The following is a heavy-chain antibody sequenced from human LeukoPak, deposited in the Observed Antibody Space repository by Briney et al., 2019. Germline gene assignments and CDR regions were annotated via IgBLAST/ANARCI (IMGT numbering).Heavy chain of an antibody. J-gene: IGHJ5*02. V-gene: IGHV3-21*01. CDR2: ISSSSSYI. Sequence: GGSLRLSCAASGFTFSSYSMNWVRQAPGKGLEWVSSISSSSSYIYYADSVKGRFTISRDNAKNSLYLQMNSLRAEDTAVYYCARGTYGLRIDNWFDPWGQGTLVTDSS. CDR3: ARGTYGLRIDNWFDP. D-gene: IGHD1-26*01. CDR1: GFTFSSYS.